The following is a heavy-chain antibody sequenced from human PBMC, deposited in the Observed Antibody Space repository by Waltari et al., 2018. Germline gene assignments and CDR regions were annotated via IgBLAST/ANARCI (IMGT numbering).Heavy chain of an antibody. CDR2: INHSGST. J-gene: IGHJ4*02. D-gene: IGHD3-3*01. Sequence: QVQLQQWGAGLLKPSETLSLTCAVYGGSFSGYYWSWIRQPPGKGLEWIGEINHSGSTHYNPSLKSRVTISVDTSKNQFSLKLSSVTAADTAVYYCASRYYDFWSGYYRWTDYWGQGTLVTVSS. V-gene: IGHV4-34*01. CDR1: GGSFSGYY. CDR3: ASRYYDFWSGYYRWTDY.